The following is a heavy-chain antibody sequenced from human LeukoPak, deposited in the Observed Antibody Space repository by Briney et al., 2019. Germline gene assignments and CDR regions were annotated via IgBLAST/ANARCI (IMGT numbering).Heavy chain of an antibody. Sequence: ASVKVSCKVSGYTLTELSMHWVRQAPGKGLEWMGGFDPEDGETIYAQKFQGRVTMTEDTSTDTAYMELSSLRSEDTAVYYCATLHPLGYYDSSGHPLNWGQGTLVTVSS. V-gene: IGHV1-24*01. CDR1: GYTLTELS. D-gene: IGHD3-22*01. CDR2: FDPEDGET. J-gene: IGHJ4*02. CDR3: ATLHPLGYYDSSGHPLN.